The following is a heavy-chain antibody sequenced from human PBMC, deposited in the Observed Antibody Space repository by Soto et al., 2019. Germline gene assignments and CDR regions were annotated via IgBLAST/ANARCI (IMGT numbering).Heavy chain of an antibody. J-gene: IGHJ6*02. V-gene: IGHV4-31*03. D-gene: IGHD2-2*01. CDR3: ARQYCSSTSCPLDV. Sequence: LSLTCTVSGGSISSGGYYWSWIRQHPGKGLEWIGYIYYSGSTYYNPSLKSRVTISVDTSKNQFSLKLSSVTAADTAVYYCARQYCSSTSCPLDVWGQGTTVTVSS. CDR2: IYYSGST. CDR1: GGSISSGGYY.